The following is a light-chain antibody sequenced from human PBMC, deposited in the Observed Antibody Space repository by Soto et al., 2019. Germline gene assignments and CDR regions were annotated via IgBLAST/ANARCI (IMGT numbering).Light chain of an antibody. V-gene: IGKV3-20*01. CDR2: DAS. CDR1: QSIRNNR. J-gene: IGKJ4*01. CDR3: QQYSVSVLFS. Sequence: EILLTQSPGTLSLSPGERATLSCRASQSIRNNRLAWYQQKPGQAPRLLIYDASSRVTGIPDRFSGSGSGTDFTLIISRLEPEDSAVYYCQQYSVSVLFSFGGGTKVEI.